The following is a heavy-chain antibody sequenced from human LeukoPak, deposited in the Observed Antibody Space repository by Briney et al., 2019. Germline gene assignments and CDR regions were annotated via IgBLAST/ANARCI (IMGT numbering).Heavy chain of an antibody. D-gene: IGHD1-26*01. CDR1: GGSISSYF. Sequence: SETLSLTCTVSGGSISSYFWSWIRQPAGKGLEWIGRIFPSGNTNYNPSLKSRVTISLDKSKNHFSLKLNFVTAADTALYYCARHLGPYSASYLDYWGQGSLVTVSS. CDR2: IFPSGNT. J-gene: IGHJ4*02. CDR3: ARHLGPYSASYLDY. V-gene: IGHV4-4*07.